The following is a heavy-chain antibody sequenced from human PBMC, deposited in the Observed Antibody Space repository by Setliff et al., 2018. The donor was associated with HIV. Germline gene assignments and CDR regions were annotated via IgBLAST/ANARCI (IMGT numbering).Heavy chain of an antibody. J-gene: IGHJ4*02. CDR1: GGSIRGSNYY. D-gene: IGHD5-18*01. CDR2: SYYSGST. CDR3: ATDTAFLQEGTEF. V-gene: IGHV4-39*01. Sequence: SETLSLTCTVSGGSIRGSNYYWAWIRQPPGKGLEWIGSSYYSGSTYYNPSLKSRVTISVDTSKNQSSLKLTSVTAADTAIYYCATDTAFLQEGTEFWGQGALVTVSS.